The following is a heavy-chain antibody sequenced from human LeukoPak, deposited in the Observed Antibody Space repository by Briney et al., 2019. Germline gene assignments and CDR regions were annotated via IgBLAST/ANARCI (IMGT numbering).Heavy chain of an antibody. CDR1: GGSISSYY. V-gene: IGHV4-59*08. CDR3: ARHSLADAFGI. CDR2: IYYSGST. D-gene: IGHD2-15*01. Sequence: SETLSLTCTVSGGSISSYYWSWIRQPPGKGLEWIGYIYYSGSTNYNPSLKSRVTISVDTSKNQFSLKLSSVTTADTAVYYCARHSLADAFGIWGQGTMVTVSS. J-gene: IGHJ3*02.